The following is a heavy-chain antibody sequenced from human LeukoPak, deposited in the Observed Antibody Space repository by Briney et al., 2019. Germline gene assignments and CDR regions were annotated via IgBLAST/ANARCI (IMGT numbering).Heavy chain of an antibody. CDR2: INHSGST. J-gene: IGHJ4*02. V-gene: IGHV4-34*01. Sequence: SETLSLTCAVYGGSFSGYYWSWIRQPPGKGLEWIGEINHSGSTNYNPSLKSRVTISVDTSKNQFSLKLSSVTAADTAVYYCARGRQAYYYDSSGNGPFDYWGQGTLVTVSS. CDR1: GGSFSGYY. CDR3: ARGRQAYYYDSSGNGPFDY. D-gene: IGHD3-22*01.